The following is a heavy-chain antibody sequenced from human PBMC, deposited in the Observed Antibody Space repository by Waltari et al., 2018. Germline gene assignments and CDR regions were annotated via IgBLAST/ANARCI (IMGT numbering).Heavy chain of an antibody. CDR3: ARVRIARPENWYVDL. CDR2: IIPSFGTA. J-gene: IGHJ2*01. CDR1: GGTFSSYA. Sequence: QVQLVQSGAEVKKPGSSVKVSCKASGGTFSSYAISWVRPAPGPGLEWRGWIIPSFGTANYAQKFQCRLTITADESTSTAYMELSSLRSEDTAVYYCARVRIARPENWYVDLWGRGTLVTVSS. D-gene: IGHD6-6*01. V-gene: IGHV1-69*12.